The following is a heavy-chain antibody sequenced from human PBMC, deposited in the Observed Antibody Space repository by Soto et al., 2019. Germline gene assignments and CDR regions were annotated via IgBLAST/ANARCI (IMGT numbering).Heavy chain of an antibody. CDR1: GGSFSGDY. CDR3: AIVGHIVVVTATQGAFDI. J-gene: IGHJ3*02. V-gene: IGHV4-34*01. D-gene: IGHD2-21*02. Sequence: SETLSLTCAVYGGSFSGDYWSWIRQPPGKGPELIGEINHSGSTNYNPSLKSRVTISVDTSKNQFSLKLSSVTAADTAVYYCAIVGHIVVVTATQGAFDIWGQGTMVTVS. CDR2: INHSGST.